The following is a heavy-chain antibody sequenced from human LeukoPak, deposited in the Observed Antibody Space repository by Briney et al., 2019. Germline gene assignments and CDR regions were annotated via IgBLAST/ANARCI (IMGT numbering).Heavy chain of an antibody. Sequence: GASVKVSCKSSGYTFTTFGPSWVRQAPGQGLEWMGWISAYNGNTNYAQKFQGRVNMTTDTSTSTAYMELRSLRSDDTAVYYCARDLGNYFWIDYWGQGTLVTVSS. CDR2: ISAYNGNT. J-gene: IGHJ4*02. D-gene: IGHD1-26*01. CDR1: GYTFTTFG. V-gene: IGHV1-18*01. CDR3: ARDLGNYFWIDY.